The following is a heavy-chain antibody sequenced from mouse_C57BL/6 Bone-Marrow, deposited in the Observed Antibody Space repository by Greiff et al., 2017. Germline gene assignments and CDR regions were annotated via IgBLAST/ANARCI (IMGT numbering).Heavy chain of an antibody. Sequence: VQRVESGAELARPGASVKMSCKASGYTFTSYTMHWVKQRPGQGLEWIGYINPSSGYTKYNQKFKDKATLNADKSSSTAYMQLGSLTSEDSAVYYCARWLPGYWYFDVWGTGTTVTVSS. V-gene: IGHV1-4*01. CDR2: INPSSGYT. D-gene: IGHD2-2*01. CDR3: ARWLPGYWYFDV. J-gene: IGHJ1*03. CDR1: GYTFTSYT.